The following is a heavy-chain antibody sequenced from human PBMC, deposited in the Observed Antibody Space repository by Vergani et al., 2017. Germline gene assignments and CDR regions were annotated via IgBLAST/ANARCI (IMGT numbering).Heavy chain of an antibody. J-gene: IGHJ4*02. CDR2: ISAYNGNP. V-gene: IGHV1-18*01. CDR1: GYTFTSYG. D-gene: IGHD3-10*01. Sequence: QVQLVQSGAEVKKPGASVKVSCKASGYTFTSYGISWVRQAPGQGLEWMGWISAYNGNPNYAQKLQGRVTMTTDTSTRKAYMELKSLRSDDTAVYFCSRDYGSGIGTRREYYFDYWGQGTLVTVSS. CDR3: SRDYGSGIGTRREYYFDY.